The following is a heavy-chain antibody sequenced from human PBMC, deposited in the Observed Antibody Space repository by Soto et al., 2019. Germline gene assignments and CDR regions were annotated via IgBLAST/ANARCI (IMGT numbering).Heavy chain of an antibody. CDR2: INAANGDT. CDR3: VRRHVSATGIDWFDP. Sequence: QVQLVQSGTEVKKPGASVKVSCKASGYTFTSYGIHWVRQAPGQRLEWMGWINAANGDTKYSPKFQGRVTITRDTSASTAYMELSSLRSEDTXXXXXVRRHVSATGIDWFDPWGQGTL. V-gene: IGHV1-3*01. CDR1: GYTFTSYG. D-gene: IGHD6-13*01. J-gene: IGHJ5*02.